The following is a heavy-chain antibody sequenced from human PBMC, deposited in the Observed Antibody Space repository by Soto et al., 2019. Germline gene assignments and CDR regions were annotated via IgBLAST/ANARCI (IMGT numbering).Heavy chain of an antibody. D-gene: IGHD3-3*01. J-gene: IGHJ4*02. Sequence: GGSLRLSCAASGFTFSSYAMSWVRQAPGKGLEWVPAISGSGGSTYYADSVKGRFTISRDNSKNTLYLQMNSLRAEDTAVYYCAKEYHDFWSGYFSDPLDYWGQGTLVTV. CDR2: ISGSGGST. CDR1: GFTFSSYA. V-gene: IGHV3-23*01. CDR3: AKEYHDFWSGYFSDPLDY.